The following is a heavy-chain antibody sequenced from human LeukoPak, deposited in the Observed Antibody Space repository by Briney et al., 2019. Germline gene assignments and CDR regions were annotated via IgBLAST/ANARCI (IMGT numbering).Heavy chain of an antibody. J-gene: IGHJ3*02. CDR1: GGSISSYN. V-gene: IGHV4-59*08. CDR2: IYYSGST. D-gene: IGHD3-22*01. Sequence: KPSETLSLTCTVSGGSISSYNWSWIRQPPGKGLEWIGYIYYSGSTNYNPSLKSRVTISVDTSKNQFSLKLSSVTAADTAVYYCARLLYYYDSSGYYPPAFDIWGQGTMVTVSS. CDR3: ARLLYYYDSSGYYPPAFDI.